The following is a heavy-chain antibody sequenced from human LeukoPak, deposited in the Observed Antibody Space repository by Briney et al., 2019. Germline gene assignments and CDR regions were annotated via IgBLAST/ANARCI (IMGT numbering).Heavy chain of an antibody. Sequence: GGSLRLFCAASGFTFSSYAMHWVRQAPGKGLEWVAVISYDGSNKYYADSVKGRFTISRDDSKNTLYLQMNSLRAEDTAVYYCARDGYWGQGTLVTVSS. V-gene: IGHV3-30-3*01. CDR3: ARDGY. J-gene: IGHJ4*02. CDR1: GFTFSSYA. CDR2: ISYDGSNK.